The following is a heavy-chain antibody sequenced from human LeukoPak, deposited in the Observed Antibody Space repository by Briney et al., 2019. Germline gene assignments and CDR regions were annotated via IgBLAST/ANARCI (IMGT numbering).Heavy chain of an antibody. CDR3: ARSLFVLVSSALGY. Sequence: ASVKVSCKASGYTFIDYYMHWVRQAPGQGLEWMGWINPNNGGTNYAQEFQGRVTMTRDTSISTAYMELSSLRSNDTAVYYCARSLFVLVSSALGYWGQGTLATVSS. D-gene: IGHD2-2*01. CDR1: GYTFIDYY. J-gene: IGHJ4*02. V-gene: IGHV1-2*02. CDR2: INPNNGGT.